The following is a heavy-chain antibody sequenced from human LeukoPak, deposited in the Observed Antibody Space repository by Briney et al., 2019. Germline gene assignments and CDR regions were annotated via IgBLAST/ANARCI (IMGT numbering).Heavy chain of an antibody. CDR3: ARGPAIAVAGLDYYLDY. V-gene: IGHV3-7*03. Sequence: GGPLSLSCAASGFTFSSYWMSWVRRAPGKGLEWVANIKQDGSEKYYVDSVKGRFTISRDNAKNSLYLQMNSLRAEDTAVYYCARGPAIAVAGLDYYLDYWGQGTLVTVSS. D-gene: IGHD6-19*01. J-gene: IGHJ4*02. CDR1: GFTFSSYW. CDR2: IKQDGSEK.